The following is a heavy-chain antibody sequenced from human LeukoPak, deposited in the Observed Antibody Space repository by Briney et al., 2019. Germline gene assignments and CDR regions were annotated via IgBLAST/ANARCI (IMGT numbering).Heavy chain of an antibody. CDR3: AREEGIVVVPAAIGVEYYYYYMDV. V-gene: IGHV3-48*01. D-gene: IGHD2-2*01. CDR2: ISSSSSTI. J-gene: IGHJ6*03. CDR1: GFTFSSYS. Sequence: GGSLRLSCAASGFTFSSYSMNWVRQAPGKGLEWVSYISSSSSTIYYSNSAKGRFTISRDNAKNSQYLQMNSLRAEDTAVYYCAREEGIVVVPAAIGVEYYYYYMDVWGKGTTVTVSS.